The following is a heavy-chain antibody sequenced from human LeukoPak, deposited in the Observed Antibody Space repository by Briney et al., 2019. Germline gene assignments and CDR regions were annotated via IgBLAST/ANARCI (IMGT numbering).Heavy chain of an antibody. J-gene: IGHJ4*02. Sequence: SETLSLTCAVSGGSISSGGYSWSWIRQPPGKGLEWIGYIYHSGSTYYNPSLKSRVTISVDRSKNQFSLKLSSVTAADTAVYYCAREVFGGYDFYRSAAGYFDYWGQGTLVTVSS. CDR2: IYHSGST. V-gene: IGHV4-30-2*01. CDR1: GGSISSGGYS. CDR3: AREVFGGYDFYRSAAGYFDY. D-gene: IGHD5-12*01.